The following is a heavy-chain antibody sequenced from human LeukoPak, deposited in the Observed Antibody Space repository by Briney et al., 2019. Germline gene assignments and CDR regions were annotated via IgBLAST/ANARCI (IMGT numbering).Heavy chain of an antibody. D-gene: IGHD3-10*01. J-gene: IGHJ4*02. CDR3: ARGSMIRGRFDY. CDR2: IFFSGSS. Sequence: SETLSHTCTVSGGSISNYYWSWIRQSPGKGLEWIGYIFFSGSSNYNPSLKSRVTISVDTSKNQFSLKLSSVTAADTTVYYCARGSMIRGRFDYWGQGTLVTVSS. CDR1: GGSISNYY. V-gene: IGHV4-59*01.